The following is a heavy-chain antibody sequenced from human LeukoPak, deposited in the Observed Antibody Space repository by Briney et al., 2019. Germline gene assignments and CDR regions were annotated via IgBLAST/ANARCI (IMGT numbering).Heavy chain of an antibody. CDR3: ARQRRYNWNVSAFDI. D-gene: IGHD1-1*01. J-gene: IGHJ3*02. Sequence: SETLSLTCTVSGGSISSYYWSWIRQPPGKGLEWIGYIYTSGSTNYNPSLKSRVTISVDTSKNQFPLKLSSVTAADTAVYYCARQRRYNWNVSAFDIWGQGTMVTVSS. CDR1: GGSISSYY. CDR2: IYTSGST. V-gene: IGHV4-4*09.